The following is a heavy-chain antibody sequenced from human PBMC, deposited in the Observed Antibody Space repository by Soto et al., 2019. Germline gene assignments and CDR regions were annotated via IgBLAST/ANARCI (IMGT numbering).Heavy chain of an antibody. J-gene: IGHJ1*01. V-gene: IGHV3-66*01. Sequence: EVQLVESGGGLVQPGGSLRLSCAAAGINDSSNYMIWVCQTPAKGLVWVSVIYSGGSTYYAYSVKVRFTISRDNSKNTLYLQMNSLRVEDTAVYYCARDGYDSSGYCLEYFQRWGQGTLVTVSS. CDR1: GINDSSNY. CDR2: IYSGGST. D-gene: IGHD3-22*01. CDR3: ARDGYDSSGYCLEYFQR.